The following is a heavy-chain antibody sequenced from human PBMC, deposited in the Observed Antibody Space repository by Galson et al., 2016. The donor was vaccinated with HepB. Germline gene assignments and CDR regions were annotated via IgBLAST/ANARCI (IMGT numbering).Heavy chain of an antibody. Sequence: SVKVSCKASGGTFRSSAISWVRQAQGQGFEWMGGTIPIFSSSNSAQKFRDRVTITADEFTTTVYMELTNLRSEDTAVYYRATLDDTSGYWYFDLWGRGTLITVSS. CDR2: TIPIFSSS. D-gene: IGHD3-22*01. CDR1: GGTFRSSA. V-gene: IGHV1-69*13. J-gene: IGHJ2*01. CDR3: ATLDDTSGYWYFDL.